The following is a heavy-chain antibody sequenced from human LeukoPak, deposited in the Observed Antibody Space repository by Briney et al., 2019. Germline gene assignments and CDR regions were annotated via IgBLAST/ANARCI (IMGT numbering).Heavy chain of an antibody. J-gene: IGHJ4*02. V-gene: IGHV3-74*01. CDR1: GFTFSSYW. CDR3: ARDYYDNTYQYYFDY. CDR2: INSDGSST. Sequence: GSLRLSCSASGFTFSSYWMHWVRPAPGKGLVWVSRINSDGSSTSYAGSVKGRFTISRDNAKNTLYLQMNSLRAEDTAVYYCARDYYDNTYQYYFDYWGQGTLVTVSS. D-gene: IGHD3-22*01.